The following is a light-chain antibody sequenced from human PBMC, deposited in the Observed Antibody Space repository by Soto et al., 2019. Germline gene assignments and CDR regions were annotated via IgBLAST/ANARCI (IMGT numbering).Light chain of an antibody. V-gene: IGLV2-14*01. Sequence: QSALTQPASVSGSPGQSITISCTGTSRDVGGYNYVSWYQQHPGKAPKVMIYEVSNRPSGVSSRFSGSKSGNTASLTISGLQADDEADYYCSSYTSSSTVVFGVGPKLTVL. J-gene: IGLJ1*01. CDR3: SSYTSSSTVV. CDR1: SRDVGGYNY. CDR2: EVS.